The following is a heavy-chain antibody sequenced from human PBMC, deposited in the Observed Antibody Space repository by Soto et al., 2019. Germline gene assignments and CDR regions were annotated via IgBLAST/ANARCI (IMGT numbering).Heavy chain of an antibody. D-gene: IGHD1-7*01. CDR3: ARLNWNYGQWFDP. CDR2: MNPNSGNT. Sequence: GASVKVSCKASGYTFTSYDINWVRQATGQGLEWMGWMNPNSGNTGYAQKFQGRVTMTRNTSISAAYMELSSLRSEDTAVYYCARLNWNYGQWFDPWGQGTLVTVSS. CDR1: GYTFTSYD. J-gene: IGHJ5*02. V-gene: IGHV1-8*01.